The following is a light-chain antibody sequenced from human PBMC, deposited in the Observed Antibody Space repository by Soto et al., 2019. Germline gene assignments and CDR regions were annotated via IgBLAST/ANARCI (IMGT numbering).Light chain of an antibody. Sequence: EIVMTQSPATLSVSPGETVTLSCRASQSVNSNLAWYQQKPGQAPRLLIYHASTRATGIPDRFSGSVSGTDFTLTITRLEPEDFAVFYCQQYGSSEIIFGQGTRLEIK. CDR3: QQYGSSEII. J-gene: IGKJ5*01. V-gene: IGKV3D-15*01. CDR2: HAS. CDR1: QSVNSN.